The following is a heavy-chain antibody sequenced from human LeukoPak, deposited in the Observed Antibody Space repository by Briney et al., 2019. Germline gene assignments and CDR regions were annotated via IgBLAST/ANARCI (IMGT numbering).Heavy chain of an antibody. CDR3: ARESVAVAGTVDY. D-gene: IGHD6-19*01. CDR2: IYYSGST. J-gene: IGHJ4*02. Sequence: PSETLSLTCTVSGGSISSSSYYWSWIRQPPGKGLEWIGYIYYSGSTNYNPSLRSRVTISVDTSKNQFSLKLTSVTAADTAVYYCARESVAVAGTVDYWGQGTLVTVSS. CDR1: GGSISSSSYY. V-gene: IGHV4-61*01.